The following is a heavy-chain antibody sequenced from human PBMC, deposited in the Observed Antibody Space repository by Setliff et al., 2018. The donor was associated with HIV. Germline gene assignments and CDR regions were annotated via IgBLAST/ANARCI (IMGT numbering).Heavy chain of an antibody. CDR2: INPRDGST. V-gene: IGHV1-46*01. J-gene: IGHJ3*02. D-gene: IGHD2-21*01. Sequence: ASVKVSCKASGYTLTDHYIHWVRQAPGQGLEWMGRINPRDGSTGYAQRFKGRVTMTRDTSTNTAYMELSSLTSDDTAVYFCARGSMSMVMFILVSAFDIWGQGTLVTVSS. CDR3: ARGSMSMVMFILVSAFDI. CDR1: GYTLTDHY.